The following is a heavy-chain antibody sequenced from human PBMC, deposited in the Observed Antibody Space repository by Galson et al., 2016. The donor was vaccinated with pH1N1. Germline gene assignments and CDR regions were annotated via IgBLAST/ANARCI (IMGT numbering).Heavy chain of an antibody. CDR1: GYTFTGYY. Sequence: SVKVSCKASGYTFTGYYIHWVRQAPGQGLEWMGWIKPNSGDTKYAQRFQGRVTMTRDTSISTAYMELSSLRSDDTAIYYCARGRYCNNRDCFMSIDSWGQGTLVTVSS. J-gene: IGHJ4*02. V-gene: IGHV1-2*02. CDR3: ARGRYCNNRDCFMSIDS. D-gene: IGHD2-8*01. CDR2: IKPNSGDT.